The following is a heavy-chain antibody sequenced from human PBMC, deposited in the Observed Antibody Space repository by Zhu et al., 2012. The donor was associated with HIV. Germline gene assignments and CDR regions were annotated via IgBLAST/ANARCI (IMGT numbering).Heavy chain of an antibody. V-gene: IGHV4-39*07. Sequence: QVQLQESGPGLVKPSETLSLTCTVSGGSISSSSYYWGWIRQPPGKGLEWIGSIYYSGSTYYNPSLKSRVTISVDTSKNQFSLKLSSVTAADTAVYYCARRQLMYYYGSGTHFDYWGQGTLVTVSS. CDR3: ARRQLMYYYGSGTHFDY. CDR1: GGSISSSSYY. D-gene: IGHD3-10*01. J-gene: IGHJ4*02. CDR2: IYYSGST.